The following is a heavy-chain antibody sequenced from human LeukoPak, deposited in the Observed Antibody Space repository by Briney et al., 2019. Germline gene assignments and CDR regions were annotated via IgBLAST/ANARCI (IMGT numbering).Heavy chain of an antibody. CDR3: ARGREYGMDV. J-gene: IGHJ6*02. CDR2: ISSTGGST. V-gene: IGHV3-64*02. Sequence: GGSLRLSCAASELTFSSYAMHWVRQAPGKGLKYVSAISSTGGSTYCADSVNGRFTISRDNSKNTMYLQMGSLRTEYMAVYYCARGREYGMDVWGQGTTVTVSS. CDR1: ELTFSSYA.